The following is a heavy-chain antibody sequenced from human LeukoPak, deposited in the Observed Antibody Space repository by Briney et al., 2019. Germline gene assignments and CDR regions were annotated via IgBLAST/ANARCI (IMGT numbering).Heavy chain of an antibody. CDR2: VNPENGAT. CDR1: GYTFTDSY. CDR3: AVNYVYGDHAHRNPGAYYYMDV. J-gene: IGHJ6*03. V-gene: IGHV1-2*02. Sequence: GASVKVSCKSSGYTFTDSYIHWVRQAPGQGLQWMGWVNPENGATSYAQKFQGRVTMTRDTSISTAYMELSWLRSDDTAVYYCAVNYVYGDHAHRNPGAYYYMDVWGKGTTVTVSS. D-gene: IGHD4/OR15-4a*01.